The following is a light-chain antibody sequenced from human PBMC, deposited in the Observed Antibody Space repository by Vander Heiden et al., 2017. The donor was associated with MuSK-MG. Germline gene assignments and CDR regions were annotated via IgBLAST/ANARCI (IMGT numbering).Light chain of an antibody. V-gene: IGKV3-20*01. Sequence: EIVLTQSPGTLSLSPGDRATLSCRASHSFTSNSVAWFQQKPGQAPRLLIYGASNRAAGIPDRFSGSGSGTDFTLIISGLEPEDFAVYYCHQDEDSPLTFGQGTKVEIK. J-gene: IGKJ1*01. CDR3: HQDEDSPLT. CDR1: HSFTSNS. CDR2: GAS.